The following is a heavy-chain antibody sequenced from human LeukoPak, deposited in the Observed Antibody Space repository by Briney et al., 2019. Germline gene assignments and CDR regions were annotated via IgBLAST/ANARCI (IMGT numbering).Heavy chain of an antibody. J-gene: IGHJ4*02. CDR3: SGRDTAAGERAY. CDR2: INQGGSTK. V-gene: IGHV3-7*05. D-gene: IGHD5-18*01. Sequence: PGGSLRLSCAASGFTFTDFWMGWGRQAPGKGLEWVANINQGGSTKYYVDSVKGRFTISRDNARNSLYLQMDSLRAEDTAVYFCSGRDTAAGERAYWGQGTLVTGSS. CDR1: GFTFTDFW.